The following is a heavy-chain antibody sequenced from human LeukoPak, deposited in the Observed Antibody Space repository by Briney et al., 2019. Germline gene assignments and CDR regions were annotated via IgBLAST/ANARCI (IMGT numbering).Heavy chain of an antibody. J-gene: IGHJ6*03. CDR2: IRNDESNK. D-gene: IGHD3-10*01. CDR3: AKAPGSGNEVYYYYYMDV. CDR1: GFTFSSHW. V-gene: IGHV3-30*02. Sequence: GGSLRLSCAASGFTFSSHWMHWVRQAPGKGLEWVAFIRNDESNKYYADSVKGRFTISRDNSKNTLYLQMNSLRAEDTAVYYCAKAPGSGNEVYYYYYMDVWGKGTTVTVSS.